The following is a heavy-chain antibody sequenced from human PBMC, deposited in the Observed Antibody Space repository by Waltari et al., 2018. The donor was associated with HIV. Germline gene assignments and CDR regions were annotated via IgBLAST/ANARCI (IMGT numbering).Heavy chain of an antibody. J-gene: IGHJ4*02. V-gene: IGHV3-48*03. CDR3: ARESSSGWIY. Sequence: EVKLVESGGGLVQPGGSLRLSCAASGFTFSSFEMNWVRQAPGKGLGGVSNIMSSGNTINYADAVKGRFTITRDNAKNSLYLQMNSLRAEDTAVYYCARESSSGWIYWGQGTLVTVSS. CDR1: GFTFSSFE. CDR2: IMSSGNTI. D-gene: IGHD6-19*01.